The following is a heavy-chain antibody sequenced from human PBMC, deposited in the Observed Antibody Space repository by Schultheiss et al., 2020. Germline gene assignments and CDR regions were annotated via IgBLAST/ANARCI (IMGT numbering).Heavy chain of an antibody. CDR2: IYYSGST. CDR3: ARSSASSSSGTDFDY. CDR1: GGSFSGYY. D-gene: IGHD6-13*01. J-gene: IGHJ4*02. Sequence: SETLTLTCAVYGGSFSGYYWSWIRQPPGKGLEWIGYIYYSGSTYYNPSLKSRVTISVDTSKNQFSLKLSSVTAADTAVYYCARSSASSSSGTDFDYWGQGTMVTVAS. V-gene: IGHV4-34*01.